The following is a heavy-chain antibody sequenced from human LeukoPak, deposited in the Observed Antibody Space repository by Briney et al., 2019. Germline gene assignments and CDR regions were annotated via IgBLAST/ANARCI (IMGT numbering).Heavy chain of an antibody. Sequence: AGGSLRLSCAAPGFTFSSYWMSWVRQAPGKGLEWVANIKQDGSEKYYVDSVKGRFTISRDNAKNSLYLQMNSLRAEDTAVYYCARDGTIFGVVPYYFDYWGQGTLVTVSS. J-gene: IGHJ4*02. D-gene: IGHD3-3*01. CDR3: ARDGTIFGVVPYYFDY. CDR1: GFTFSSYW. V-gene: IGHV3-7*01. CDR2: IKQDGSEK.